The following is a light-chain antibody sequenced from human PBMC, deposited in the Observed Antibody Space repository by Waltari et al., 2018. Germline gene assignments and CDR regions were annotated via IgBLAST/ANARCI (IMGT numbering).Light chain of an antibody. CDR2: PLS. V-gene: IGKV2-40*01. Sequence: DIVMTQTPLSLPVTPGEPASISCRSSQSPLDSDDGNTYLDWYLQKPGQSPQLLIYPLSYRASGVPERFSGSGSGTDFTLKISRLEAEDVGVYYCMQRIEFPWTFGQGTKVEIK. CDR3: MQRIEFPWT. J-gene: IGKJ1*01. CDR1: QSPLDSDDGNTY.